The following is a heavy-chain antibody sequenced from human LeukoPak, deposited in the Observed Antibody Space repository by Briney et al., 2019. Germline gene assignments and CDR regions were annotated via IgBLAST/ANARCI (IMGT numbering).Heavy chain of an antibody. CDR2: IYYTGST. CDR3: ARVYQSAKYSFDY. V-gene: IGHV4-59*01. CDR1: GGSIDSYY. J-gene: IGHJ4*02. D-gene: IGHD2-2*01. Sequence: PSETLSLTCTVSGGSIDSYYWSWIRQPPGKGLEWIGYIYYTGSTEYHPSLKSRVTISLDTSKNQFSLKLTSVTAADTAVYYCARVYQSAKYSFDYGGRETLVGVPS.